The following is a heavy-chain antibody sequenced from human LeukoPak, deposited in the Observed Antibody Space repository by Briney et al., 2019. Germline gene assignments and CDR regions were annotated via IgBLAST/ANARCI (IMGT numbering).Heavy chain of an antibody. CDR1: GGSISSYY. CDR2: IYYSGST. CDR3: ARGTMVRGVIDHYYFDY. D-gene: IGHD3-10*01. V-gene: IGHV4-59*01. J-gene: IGHJ4*02. Sequence: KPSETLSLTCTVSGGSISSYYWSWIRQPPGKGLEWIGYIYYSGSTNYNPSLKCRVTISVDTSKNQFSLKLSSVTAADTAMYYCARGTMVRGVIDHYYFDYWGQGTLVTVSS.